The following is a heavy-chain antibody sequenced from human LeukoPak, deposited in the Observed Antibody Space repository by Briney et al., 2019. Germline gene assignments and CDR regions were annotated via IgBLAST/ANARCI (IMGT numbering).Heavy chain of an antibody. CDR1: GGSISSSFYY. D-gene: IGHD5-18*01. CDR3: AREVGYSYAADY. J-gene: IGHJ4*02. V-gene: IGHV4-39*02. CDR2: IYHSGST. Sequence: ETLSLTCTVSGGSISSSFYYWGWIRQPPGKGLEWIGSIYHSGSTYYNPSLKSRVTISVDTSRDQFSLNLSSVTAADTAVYYCAREVGYSYAADYWGQGTLVTVSS.